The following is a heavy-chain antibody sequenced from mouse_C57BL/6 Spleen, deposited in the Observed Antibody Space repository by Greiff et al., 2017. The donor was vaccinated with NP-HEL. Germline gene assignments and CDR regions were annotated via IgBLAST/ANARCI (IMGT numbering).Heavy chain of an antibody. J-gene: IGHJ2*01. CDR3: AREPYYYGSSFFDY. D-gene: IGHD1-1*01. CDR2: IHPNSGST. Sequence: VQLQQSGAELVKPGASVKLSCKASGYTFTSYWMHWVKQRPGQGLEWIGMIHPNSGSTNYNEKFKSKATLTVDKSSSTAYMQLSSLPSEDSAVYYCAREPYYYGSSFFDYWGQGTTLTVSS. CDR1: GYTFTSYW. V-gene: IGHV1-64*01.